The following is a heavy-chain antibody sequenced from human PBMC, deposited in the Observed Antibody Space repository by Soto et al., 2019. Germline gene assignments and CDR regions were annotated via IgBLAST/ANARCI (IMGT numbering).Heavy chain of an antibody. CDR1: GYTFTSYG. V-gene: IGHV1-18*01. Sequence: GESLKISCKASGYTFTSYGISWVRQAPGQGLEWMGWISAYNGNTNYAQKLQGRVTMTTDTSTSTAYMELRSLRSDDTAVYYCARDGVVVPAAIRHYYYYGMDVWGQGTTVTVS. CDR2: ISAYNGNT. CDR3: ARDGVVVPAAIRHYYYYGMDV. J-gene: IGHJ6*02. D-gene: IGHD2-2*01.